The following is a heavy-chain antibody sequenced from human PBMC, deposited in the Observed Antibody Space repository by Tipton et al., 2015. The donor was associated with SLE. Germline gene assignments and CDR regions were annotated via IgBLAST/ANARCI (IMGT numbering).Heavy chain of an antibody. CDR3: ARWVLGAAGDYFGS. Sequence: TLSLTCTVSGGSISNYYWSWVRQPAGKGLEWIGRIHTSGNTNYNRSLQGRVTMSVDTSKNQFSLSLSSVTAADTAVYYCARWVLGAAGDYFGSWGHGTLVTVSS. V-gene: IGHV4-4*07. CDR2: IHTSGNT. J-gene: IGHJ4*01. D-gene: IGHD6-13*01. CDR1: GGSISNYY.